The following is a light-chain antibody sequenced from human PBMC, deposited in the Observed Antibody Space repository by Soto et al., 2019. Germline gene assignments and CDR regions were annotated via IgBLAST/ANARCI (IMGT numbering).Light chain of an antibody. CDR2: DVT. J-gene: IGLJ1*01. Sequence: QSVLTQPRSVSGSPGQSVAISCAGTSSDVGGYNYVSWYQQHPGKAPKLMIYDVTKRPSGVPDRFSASKSGNTASLTISGLQADDEADYYYCSNAGTDSYVFATGSKVTV. CDR1: SSDVGGYNY. V-gene: IGLV2-11*01. CDR3: CSNAGTDSYV.